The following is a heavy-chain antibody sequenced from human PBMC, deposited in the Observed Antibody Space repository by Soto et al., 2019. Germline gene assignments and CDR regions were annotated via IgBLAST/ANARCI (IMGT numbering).Heavy chain of an antibody. D-gene: IGHD6-19*01. CDR1: GGSISSSNW. CDR2: IYHSGST. J-gene: IGHJ3*02. V-gene: IGHV4-4*02. Sequence: QVRLQESGPGLVKPSGTLSLTCAVSGGSISSSNWWSWVRQPPGKGLEWIGEIYHSGSTNYNPSLKIRVTISVDKSKNQFSLKLSSVTAADTAVYYCARGEEAVAGDDAFDIWGQGTMVTVSS. CDR3: ARGEEAVAGDDAFDI.